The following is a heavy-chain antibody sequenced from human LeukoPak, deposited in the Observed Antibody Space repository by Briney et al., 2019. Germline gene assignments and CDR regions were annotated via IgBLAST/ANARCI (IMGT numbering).Heavy chain of an antibody. D-gene: IGHD3-3*01. CDR2: ISWNSGSI. V-gene: IGHV3-9*01. Sequence: PGRSLRLSCAASGFTFDDYAMHWVRQAPGKGLEWVSGISWNSGSIGYADSVKGRFTISRDNSKNTLYLQMNSLRAEDTAVYYCARERSDKPFDYWGQGTLVTVSS. J-gene: IGHJ4*02. CDR3: ARERSDKPFDY. CDR1: GFTFDDYA.